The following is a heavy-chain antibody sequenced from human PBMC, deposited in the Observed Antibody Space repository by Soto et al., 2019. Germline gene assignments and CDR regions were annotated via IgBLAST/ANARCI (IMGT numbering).Heavy chain of an antibody. D-gene: IGHD6-19*01. Sequence: PGGSLRLSCAASGFTFDDYAMHWVRQAPGKGLEWVSGISWNGGNIGYADSVKGRLTISRDNAKNSLYLQMNSLRAEDTALYYCAKDTEVAVAGIEIWGQGTLVTVSS. J-gene: IGHJ4*02. V-gene: IGHV3-9*01. CDR1: GFTFDDYA. CDR2: ISWNGGNI. CDR3: AKDTEVAVAGIEI.